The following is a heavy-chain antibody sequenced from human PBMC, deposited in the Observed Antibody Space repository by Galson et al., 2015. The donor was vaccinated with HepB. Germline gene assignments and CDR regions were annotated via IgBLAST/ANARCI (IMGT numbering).Heavy chain of an antibody. D-gene: IGHD6-6*01. CDR1: GGTFSSYA. J-gene: IGHJ4*02. Sequence: SVKVSCKASGGTFSSYAISWVRQAPGQGLEWMGGIIPIFGTANYAQKFQGRVTITADESTSTAYMELSSLRSEDTAVYYCASGLLAARSEYYFDYWGQGTLVTVSS. CDR2: IIPIFGTA. CDR3: ASGLLAARSEYYFDY. V-gene: IGHV1-69*13.